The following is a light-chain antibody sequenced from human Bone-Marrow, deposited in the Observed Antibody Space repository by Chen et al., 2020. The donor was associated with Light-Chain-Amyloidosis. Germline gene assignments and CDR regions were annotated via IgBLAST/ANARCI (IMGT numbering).Light chain of an antibody. CDR2: GAS. CDR3: QQYNQWPPLT. CDR1: QNVFIN. Sequence: EIDLTQSPATPSVSPGEGATLSCRASQNVFINLAWYQQKPGQAPRLLIYGASMRAIGVPARFSGGGSGTEFTLTISSLQPEDSAVYYCQQYNQWPPLTFGGGTKVEI. V-gene: IGKV3-15*01. J-gene: IGKJ4*01.